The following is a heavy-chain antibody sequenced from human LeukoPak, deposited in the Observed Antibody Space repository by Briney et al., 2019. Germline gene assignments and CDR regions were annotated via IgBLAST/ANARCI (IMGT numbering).Heavy chain of an antibody. Sequence: GGSLRLSCAASGFTFSSYAMSWVRQAPGKGLEWVSAISGSGGSTYYADSVKGRFTISRDNAKNSLYLQMNSLGAEDTAVYYCARDKVVPAAIGHYWGQGTLVTVSS. CDR2: ISGSGGST. V-gene: IGHV3-23*01. CDR1: GFTFSSYA. D-gene: IGHD2-2*01. CDR3: ARDKVVPAAIGHY. J-gene: IGHJ4*02.